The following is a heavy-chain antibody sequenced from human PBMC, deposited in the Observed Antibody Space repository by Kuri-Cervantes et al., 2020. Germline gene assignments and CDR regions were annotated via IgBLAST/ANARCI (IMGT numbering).Heavy chain of an antibody. J-gene: IGHJ4*02. D-gene: IGHD6-13*01. Sequence: ASVKVSCKASGGTFSSYAISWVRQAPGQGLEWMGIINPSGGSTSYAQKFQGRVTMTRDTSTSTVYMELSSLRSEDTAVYYCAGAGYSSSWFDYWGQGTLVTVSS. CDR3: AGAGYSSSWFDY. CDR1: GGTFSSYA. CDR2: INPSGGST. V-gene: IGHV1-46*03.